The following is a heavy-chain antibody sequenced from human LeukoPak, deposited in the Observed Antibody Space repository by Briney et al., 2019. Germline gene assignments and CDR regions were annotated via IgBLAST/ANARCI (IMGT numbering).Heavy chain of an antibody. V-gene: IGHV4-59*01. CDR2: IYYSGST. CDR1: GGSISSYY. J-gene: IGHJ4*02. D-gene: IGHD5-12*01. CDR3: ARIIGGYSGSLIFYYYYYYFDD. Sequence: SETLSLTCTVSGGSISSYYWSWIRQPPGKGLEWIGYIYYSGSTNYNPSLKSRVTISVDTSKNQFSLKLSSVTAADTAVYYCARIIGGYSGSLIFYYYYYYFDDWGQGTLVAVSS.